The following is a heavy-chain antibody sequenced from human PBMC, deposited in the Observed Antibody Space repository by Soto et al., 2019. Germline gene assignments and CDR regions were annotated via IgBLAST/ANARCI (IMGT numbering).Heavy chain of an antibody. CDR1: GGSVRGANSY. V-gene: IGHV4-61*01. Sequence: SETLSLTCIVSGGSVRGANSYWNWIRQPPGKGLEWIAYIQNSGSTNYNPSLKSRVTISVDTSNNQFSLKVTSMTAADTAVYYCARWDYYYGMDAWGQGTTVTVSS. CDR2: IQNSGST. CDR3: ARWDYYYGMDA. J-gene: IGHJ6*02.